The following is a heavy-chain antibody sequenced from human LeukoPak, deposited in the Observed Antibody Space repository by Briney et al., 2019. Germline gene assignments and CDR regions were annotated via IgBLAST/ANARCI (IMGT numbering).Heavy chain of an antibody. CDR3: ARRGNYGDCFDY. CDR2: IYYSGST. V-gene: IGHV4-59*08. Sequence: PSETLSLTCTVSAGSISSYYWSWIRQPPGKGLEWIGYIYYSGSTNYNPSLKSRVTISVDTSKNQFSLTPSSVTAADTAVYYCARRGNYGDCFDYWGQGTLVTVSS. D-gene: IGHD4-17*01. J-gene: IGHJ4*02. CDR1: AGSISSYY.